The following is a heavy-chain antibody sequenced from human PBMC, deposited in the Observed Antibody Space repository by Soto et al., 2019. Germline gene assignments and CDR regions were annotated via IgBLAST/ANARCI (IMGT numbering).Heavy chain of an antibody. V-gene: IGHV3-74*01. D-gene: IGHD2-15*01. J-gene: IGHJ4*02. CDR3: VRTSLVVAAATLEDY. Sequence: EVQLVESGGGLVQPGGSLRLSCAASGFTFSSYCMHWVRQAPGKGLLWVSRINSDGSSTSYADSVKGRFTISRDNAKNTLYLQMNSLRAEDTAVYYCVRTSLVVAAATLEDYWGQGTLVTVSS. CDR1: GFTFSSYC. CDR2: INSDGSST.